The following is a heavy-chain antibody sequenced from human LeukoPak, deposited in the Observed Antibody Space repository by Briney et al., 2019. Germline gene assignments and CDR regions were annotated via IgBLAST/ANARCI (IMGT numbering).Heavy chain of an antibody. CDR1: GFTFSSKW. D-gene: IGHD3-10*01. Sequence: GGSLRLSCAASGFTFSSKWMQWVRHAPGKGLVWVSRIHKDGSSTIYADSVKGGFTIYRDNAKNTLYLQMNSLRAEDTSMYYCAREAYGSGNYYSDYWGQGTLVTVSS. J-gene: IGHJ4*02. CDR3: AREAYGSGNYYSDY. V-gene: IGHV3-74*01. CDR2: IHKDGSST.